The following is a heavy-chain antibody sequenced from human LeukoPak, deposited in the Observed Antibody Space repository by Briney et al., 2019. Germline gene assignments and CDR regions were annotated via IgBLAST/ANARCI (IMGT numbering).Heavy chain of an antibody. CDR2: ISSSSSYI. Sequence: PGGSLRLSCAASGFTFSSYSMNWVRQAPGKGLEWVSSISSSSSYIYYADSVKGRFTISRDNAKNSLYLQMNGLRAEDTAVYYCARDLRYYGSGSYYSYFDYWGQGTLVTVSS. D-gene: IGHD3-10*01. V-gene: IGHV3-21*01. CDR1: GFTFSSYS. J-gene: IGHJ4*02. CDR3: ARDLRYYGSGSYYSYFDY.